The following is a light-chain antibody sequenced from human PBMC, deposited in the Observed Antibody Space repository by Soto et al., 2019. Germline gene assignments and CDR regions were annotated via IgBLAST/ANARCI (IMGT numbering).Light chain of an antibody. CDR1: QSTSSN. Sequence: EIALTQSPPTLSVSAGESATLSSRASQSTSSNLAWYQQKPGQAPRLLFYGASTRATGIPARFSGSGSGTEFTLTISSLQSEDFAVYYCQESSNWPRPFGQGTKVDIK. CDR2: GAS. V-gene: IGKV3-15*01. J-gene: IGKJ1*01. CDR3: QESSNWPRP.